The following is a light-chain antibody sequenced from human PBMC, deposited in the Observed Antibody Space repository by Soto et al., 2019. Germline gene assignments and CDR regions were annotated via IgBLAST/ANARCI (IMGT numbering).Light chain of an antibody. J-gene: IGLJ7*01. CDR3: SSYAGSNNGAV. CDR2: EVS. V-gene: IGLV2-8*01. Sequence: QSALTQPPSASGSPGQSVTISCTGTSSDVGGYNYVSWYQQHPGKAPKLMIYEVSKRPSGVPDRFSGSKSGNTASLTVSGLQAEDEADYYGSSYAGSNNGAVFGGGTQLTVL. CDR1: SSDVGGYNY.